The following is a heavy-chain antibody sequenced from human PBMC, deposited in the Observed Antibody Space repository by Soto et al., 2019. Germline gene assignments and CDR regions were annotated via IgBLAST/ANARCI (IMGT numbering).Heavy chain of an antibody. D-gene: IGHD6-13*01. CDR3: ARDHGSSSSFDY. Sequence: GGSLRLSCAASGFTFSSYSMNWVRQAPGKGLEWVSSISSSSSYIYYADSVKGRFTISRDNAKNSLYLQMNSLRAEDTAVYYCARDHGSSSSFDYWGQGTLVTVSS. CDR2: ISSSSSYI. CDR1: GFTFSSYS. J-gene: IGHJ4*02. V-gene: IGHV3-21*01.